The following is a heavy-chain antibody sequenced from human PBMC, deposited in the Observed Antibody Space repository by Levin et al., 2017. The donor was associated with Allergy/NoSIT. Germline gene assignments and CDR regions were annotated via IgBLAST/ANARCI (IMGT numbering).Heavy chain of an antibody. CDR3: ARADPLDSGEPQQLVRRRPDY. CDR2: ISYDGSNK. D-gene: IGHD6-13*01. V-gene: IGHV3-30-3*01. J-gene: IGHJ4*02. Sequence: GGSLRLSCAASGFTFSSYAMHWVRQAPGKGLEWVAVISYDGSNKYYADSVKGRFTISRDNSKNTLYLQMNSLRAEDTAVYYCARADPLDSGEPQQLVRRRPDYWGQGTLVTVSS. CDR1: GFTFSSYA.